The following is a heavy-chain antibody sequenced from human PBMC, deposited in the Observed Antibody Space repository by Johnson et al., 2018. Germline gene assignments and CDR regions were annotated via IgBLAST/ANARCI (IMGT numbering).Heavy chain of an antibody. V-gene: IGHV1-46*01. CDR3: ARGKYGSGWYGDYYGMDV. Sequence: VQLVETGAEVKKPGASVKVSCKASGYTFTSYYMHWVRQAPGQGLEWMGIINPSGGSTSYAQKFQGRVTMTRDTSTSTVYMGLSSLRSEDTAGYYCARGKYGSGWYGDYYGMDVWGQGTTVTVSS. CDR2: INPSGGST. CDR1: GYTFTSYY. D-gene: IGHD6-19*01. J-gene: IGHJ6*02.